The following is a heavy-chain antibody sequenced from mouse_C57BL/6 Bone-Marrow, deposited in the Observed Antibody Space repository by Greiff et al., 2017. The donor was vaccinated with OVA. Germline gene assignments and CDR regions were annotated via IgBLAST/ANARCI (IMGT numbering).Heavy chain of an antibody. J-gene: IGHJ3*01. CDR1: GFTFSSYG. Sequence: EVMLVESGGDLVKPGGSLKLSCAASGFTFSSYGMSWVRQTPDKRLEWVATISSGGSYTYYPASVKGRFTISRDNAKNTLYLQMSSLKSEDTAMYYCARVLWSFAYWGQGTLVTVSA. CDR3: ARVLWSFAY. D-gene: IGHD1-1*02. CDR2: ISSGGSYT. V-gene: IGHV5-6*01.